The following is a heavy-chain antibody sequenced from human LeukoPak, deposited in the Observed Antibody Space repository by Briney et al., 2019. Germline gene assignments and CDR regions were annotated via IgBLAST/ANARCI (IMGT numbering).Heavy chain of an antibody. D-gene: IGHD3-3*01. Sequence: GGSLRLSCAASGFTVSSNYMSWVRQAPGKGLEWVSVIYSGGSTYYADSVKGRFTISRDNSKNTLYLQMNSLRAEDTAVYYCARDPPSYSIFGVVIPSDYWGQGTLVTVSS. J-gene: IGHJ4*02. CDR3: ARDPPSYSIFGVVIPSDY. V-gene: IGHV3-53*01. CDR1: GFTVSSNY. CDR2: IYSGGST.